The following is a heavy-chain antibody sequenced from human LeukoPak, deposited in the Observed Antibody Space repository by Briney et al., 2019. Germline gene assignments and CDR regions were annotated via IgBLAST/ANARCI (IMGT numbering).Heavy chain of an antibody. CDR3: ARQLLTFDAFDI. CDR1: GGSISSGDYY. V-gene: IGHV4-30-4*01. J-gene: IGHJ3*02. Sequence: PSQTLSLTCTVSGGSISSGDYYWSWIRQPPGKGLEWIGYIYYSGNTNYNPSLKSRVTTSVDTSKNQFSLKMSSVTAADTAVYYCARQLLTFDAFDIWGQGTMVTVSS. D-gene: IGHD5-24*01. CDR2: IYYSGNT.